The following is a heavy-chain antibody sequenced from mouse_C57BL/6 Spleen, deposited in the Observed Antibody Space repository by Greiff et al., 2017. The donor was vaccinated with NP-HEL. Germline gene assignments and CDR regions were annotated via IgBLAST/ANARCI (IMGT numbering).Heavy chain of an antibody. Sequence: QVQLQQSGAELARPGASVKLSCKASGYPFTSYGISWVKPRTGPGLERIGEIYPRSGHTYSNEKFKGKATLTADKSSSTADMELRSLTSEDSAVYFCARSIPGDDGSSDGYVDVWGTGTTVTVAS. V-gene: IGHV1-81*01. D-gene: IGHD1-1*01. CDR2: IYPRSGHT. CDR3: ARSIPGDDGSSDGYVDV. J-gene: IGHJ1*03. CDR1: GYPFTSYG.